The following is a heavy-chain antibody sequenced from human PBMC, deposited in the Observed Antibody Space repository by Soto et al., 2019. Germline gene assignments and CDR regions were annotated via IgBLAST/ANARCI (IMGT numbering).Heavy chain of an antibody. CDR3: AKAGQVGIWFGEGY. CDR2: ISGSGCST. CDR1: GVTFSSYA. Sequence: EVQLLESGGGLVQPGGSLRLSCAASGVTFSSYAMSWVRQAPGKGLEWVSAISGSGCSTYYADSVKGRFTISRDNSKNTLYLQMNSLRAEDTAVYYCAKAGQVGIWFGEGYWGQGTLVTVSS. D-gene: IGHD3-10*01. V-gene: IGHV3-23*01. J-gene: IGHJ4*02.